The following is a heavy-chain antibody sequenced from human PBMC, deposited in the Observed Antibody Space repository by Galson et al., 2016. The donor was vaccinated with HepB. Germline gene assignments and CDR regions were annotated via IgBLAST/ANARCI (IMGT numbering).Heavy chain of an antibody. J-gene: IGHJ6*02. CDR1: GYSFTSYW. Sequence: QSGAEVKKPGESLRISCKGSGYSFTSYWISWVRQMPGKGLEWMGRIDPSDSYTNYSPSFQGHVTISADKSISTAYLQWSSLKASDTAMYYCFLSPGGYSFLRYGMDVWGQGTTVTVSS. CDR2: IDPSDSYT. V-gene: IGHV5-10-1*01. D-gene: IGHD3-22*01. CDR3: FLSPGGYSFLRYGMDV.